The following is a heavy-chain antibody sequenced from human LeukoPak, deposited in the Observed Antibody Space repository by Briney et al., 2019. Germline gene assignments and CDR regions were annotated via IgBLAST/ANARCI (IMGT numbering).Heavy chain of an antibody. CDR3: AKPCRSGLSPFDAFDI. CDR2: NSGSGDST. D-gene: IGHD6-19*01. Sequence: GGSLRLPCAASGFTFSSYAMSWVRQAPGKGLEWVSANSGSGDSTCYADSVKGRFTISRDNSKNTLYLQMNSLRAEDTAVYYCAKPCRSGLSPFDAFDIWGQGTMVTVSS. V-gene: IGHV3-23*01. J-gene: IGHJ3*02. CDR1: GFTFSSYA.